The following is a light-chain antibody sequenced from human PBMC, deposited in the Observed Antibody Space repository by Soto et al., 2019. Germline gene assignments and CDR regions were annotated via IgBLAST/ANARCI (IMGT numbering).Light chain of an antibody. CDR2: GAS. CDR1: QSVNSKY. Sequence: LVLTQSPDTLSLSPGERATLSCRASQSVNSKYISWYQTKPGQAPRLLVYGASSRATGIQDRFSGSGSGTDFTLTISRLEPEDFAVYHCQQYGSSPMTFGQGTTVDIK. CDR3: QQYGSSPMT. V-gene: IGKV3-20*01. J-gene: IGKJ1*01.